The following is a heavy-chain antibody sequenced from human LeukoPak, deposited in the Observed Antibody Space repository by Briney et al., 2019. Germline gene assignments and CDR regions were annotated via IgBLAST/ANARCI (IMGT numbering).Heavy chain of an antibody. J-gene: IGHJ4*02. D-gene: IGHD2-8*01. V-gene: IGHV5-51*03. CDR1: GYIFTSYW. CDR2: IYPCDFDP. Sequence: KPGESLTLSCRVSGYIFTSYWMGGVRQTRGKGREFMRNIYPCDFDPPYSPSFPGPVSISAYKSISPPYLQWSSLKASDTAMYYCARLGVGVTFDYWGQGTLVTVSS. CDR3: ARLGVGVTFDY.